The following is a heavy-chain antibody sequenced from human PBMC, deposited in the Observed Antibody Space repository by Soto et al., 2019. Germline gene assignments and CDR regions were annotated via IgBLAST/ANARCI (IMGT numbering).Heavy chain of an antibody. CDR2: ISYSGST. Sequence: SETLSLTCTVSGGSISSYYWSWIRQPPGKGLERIGCISYSGSTNYNPSLKSRVTISVDTSKNLFSLKLISVIAADTAVYYCARDLVARGYSYGSGNFYYYYGMDVWGQGTTVTVSS. CDR1: GGSISSYY. CDR3: ARDLVARGYSYGSGNFYYYYGMDV. V-gene: IGHV4-59*01. J-gene: IGHJ6*02. D-gene: IGHD5-18*01.